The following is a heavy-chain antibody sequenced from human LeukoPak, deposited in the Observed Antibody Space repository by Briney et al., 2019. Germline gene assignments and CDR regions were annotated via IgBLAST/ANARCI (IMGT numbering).Heavy chain of an antibody. CDR2: ISPAGDRT. D-gene: IGHD6-13*01. CDR3: AKGGITVAGFSD. CDR1: GLTFSSSA. V-gene: IGHV3-23*01. J-gene: IGHJ4*02. Sequence: GGSLRLSCAASGLTFSSSAMSWVRQAPGKGLEWVSAISPAGDRTLYADSVKGRFTISRDNSKNTLYLQMSGLRAEDTAVFYCAKGGITVAGFSDWGQGTLVTVSS.